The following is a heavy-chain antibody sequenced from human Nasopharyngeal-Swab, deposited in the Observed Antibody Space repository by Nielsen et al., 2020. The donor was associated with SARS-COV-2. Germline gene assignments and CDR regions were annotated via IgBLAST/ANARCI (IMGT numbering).Heavy chain of an antibody. J-gene: IGHJ6*02. V-gene: IGHV1-8*01. D-gene: IGHD2/OR15-2a*01. Sequence: DSVKVSCKASGYTFTSYDINWVRQATGQGLEWMGWMNPNSGNTGYAQKFQGRVTMTRNTSISTAYMELSSLRSEDTAVYYCARGFLRSLGGSYYYYGMDVWGQGTTVTVSS. CDR3: ARGFLRSLGGSYYYYGMDV. CDR2: MNPNSGNT. CDR1: GYTFTSYD.